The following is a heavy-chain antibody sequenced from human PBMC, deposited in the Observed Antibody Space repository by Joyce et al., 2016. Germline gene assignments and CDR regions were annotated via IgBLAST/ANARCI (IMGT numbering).Heavy chain of an antibody. Sequence: EVQLLDSGGGLVQPGGSLRLSCAASGFSFSSYAMSWVRQAPGNGREWVSKIKVSGGRTCYADAVKGRFTISRDNSKKTLYLQMNTLRAEDTAVYYCARDHDFWSGYYVGPFDYWGQGTLVTVSS. CDR2: IKVSGGRT. CDR3: ARDHDFWSGYYVGPFDY. V-gene: IGHV3-23*01. D-gene: IGHD3-3*01. CDR1: GFSFSSYA. J-gene: IGHJ4*02.